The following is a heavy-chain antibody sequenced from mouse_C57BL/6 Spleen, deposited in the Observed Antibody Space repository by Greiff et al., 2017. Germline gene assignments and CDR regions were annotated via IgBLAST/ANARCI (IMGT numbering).Heavy chain of an antibody. Sequence: VQLQQPGAELVRPGTSVKLSCKASGYTFTSYWMHWVKQRPGQGLEWIGVIDPSDSYTNYNQKFKGKATLTVDTSSSTAYMQLSSLTSEDSAVYYCARSDYYGSSPGYFDVWGTGTTVTVSS. CDR3: ARSDYYGSSPGYFDV. CDR2: IDPSDSYT. D-gene: IGHD1-1*01. J-gene: IGHJ1*03. CDR1: GYTFTSYW. V-gene: IGHV1-59*01.